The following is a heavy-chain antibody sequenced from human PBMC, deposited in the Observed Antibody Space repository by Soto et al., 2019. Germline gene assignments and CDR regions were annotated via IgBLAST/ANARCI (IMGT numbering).Heavy chain of an antibody. CDR1: GGTFSSYA. CDR3: ARVKVVPAAKRLPGPQNYYGMDV. D-gene: IGHD2-2*01. Sequence: ASVKVSCKASGGTFSSYAISWVRQAPGQGLEWMGGINPNSGGTNYAQKFQGWVTMTRDTSISTAYMELSRLRSDDTAVYYCARVKVVPAAKRLPGPQNYYGMDVWGQGTTVTVSS. CDR2: INPNSGGT. V-gene: IGHV1-2*04. J-gene: IGHJ6*02.